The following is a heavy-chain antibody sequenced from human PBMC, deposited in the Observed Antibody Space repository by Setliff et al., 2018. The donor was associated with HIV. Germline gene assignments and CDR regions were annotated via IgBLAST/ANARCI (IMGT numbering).Heavy chain of an antibody. J-gene: IGHJ4*02. V-gene: IGHV4-34*01. CDR1: GGSFSGYY. CDR3: ARLGAEDFSDYDWVDY. CDR2: INHSGDT. Sequence: PSETLSLTCAVYGGSFSGYYRSWIRQPPGKGLEWIGEINHSGDTNYNPSLKSRVTISVDTSKNQFSLNLNSVTAADTAVYYCARLGAEDFSDYDWVDYWGQGTLVTVSS. D-gene: IGHD5-12*01.